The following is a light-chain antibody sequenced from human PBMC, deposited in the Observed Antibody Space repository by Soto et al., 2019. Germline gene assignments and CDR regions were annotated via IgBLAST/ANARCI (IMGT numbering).Light chain of an antibody. CDR3: AAWDDSLNGRV. CDR1: SSNIGSNT. CDR2: SNN. V-gene: IGLV1-44*01. J-gene: IGLJ1*01. Sequence: QSVLTQPPSASGTPGQRVTISCSGSSSNIGSNTVNWYQQLPGTAPKLLIYSNNQRPSGVPDRFSGSKSGTSASLAIRGLQSEDEADYYCAAWDDSLNGRVFGTGTKVTVL.